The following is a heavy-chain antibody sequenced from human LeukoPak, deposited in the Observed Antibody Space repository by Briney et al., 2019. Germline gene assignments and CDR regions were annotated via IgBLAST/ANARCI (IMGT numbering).Heavy chain of an antibody. J-gene: IGHJ3*02. CDR3: ARGHGVVSASDDAFDI. CDR2: ISTSSIYI. V-gene: IGHV3-21*01. CDR1: GFTFSRYS. Sequence: GGSLRLSCAASGFTFSRYSMNWVRQAPGKGLGWVSSISTSSIYIYYADSMKGRFTISRDNAKNSLYLQMNSLRAEDTAVYYCARGHGVVSASDDAFDIWGQGTMVTVSS. D-gene: IGHD2-2*01.